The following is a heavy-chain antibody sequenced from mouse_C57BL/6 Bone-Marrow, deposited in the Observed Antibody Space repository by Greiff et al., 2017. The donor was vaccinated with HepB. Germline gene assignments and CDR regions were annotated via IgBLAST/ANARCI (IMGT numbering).Heavy chain of an antibody. CDR3: ARRWSLRGY. CDR1: GYTFTSYG. D-gene: IGHD1-1*01. V-gene: IGHV1-81*01. Sequence: QVQLQQSGAELARPGASVKLSCKASGYTFTSYGISWVKQRTGQGLEWIGEIYPRSGNTYYNEKFKGKATLTADKSSSTAYMEIRSLTSEDSAVYFCARRWSLRGYWGQGTTLTVSS. CDR2: IYPRSGNT. J-gene: IGHJ2*01.